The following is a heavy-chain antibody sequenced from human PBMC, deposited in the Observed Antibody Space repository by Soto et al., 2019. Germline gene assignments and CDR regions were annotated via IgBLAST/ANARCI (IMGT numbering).Heavy chain of an antibody. Sequence: QVQLVQSGAEVRKPGASVRVSCKATGYSFTRHDINWLRQAAGQGLEWMGWMNPNSGNAVYAQKFQGRVTMTRNTSITTAYIEVTSLKSEATAVYFCERGAYNDYSHWFDPLGQGTLVTVSS. CDR3: ERGAYNDYSHWFDP. J-gene: IGHJ5*02. V-gene: IGHV1-8*01. CDR1: GYSFTRHD. D-gene: IGHD4-4*01. CDR2: MNPNSGNA.